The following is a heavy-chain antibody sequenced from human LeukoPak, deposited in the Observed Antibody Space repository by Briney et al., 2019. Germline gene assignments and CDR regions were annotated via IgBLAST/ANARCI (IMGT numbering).Heavy chain of an antibody. CDR2: ISSSNSTI. CDR1: GFTFRSYS. Sequence: GGSLRLSCAASGFTFRSYSMNWVRQAPGKGLEWISYISSSNSTIYYGDSVKGRFTISRDSAENSLYLQMNSLKAEDTAVYYCARGNSSGRGALDYWGQGTLVIVSS. D-gene: IGHD5-18*01. J-gene: IGHJ4*02. CDR3: ARGNSSGRGALDY. V-gene: IGHV3-48*04.